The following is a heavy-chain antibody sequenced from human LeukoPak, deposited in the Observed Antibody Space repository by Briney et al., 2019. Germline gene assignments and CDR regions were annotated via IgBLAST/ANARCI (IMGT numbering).Heavy chain of an antibody. D-gene: IGHD6-19*01. CDR2: IRYDGSNK. CDR3: ARASGYSSGWPLDY. V-gene: IGHV3-30*02. J-gene: IGHJ4*02. Sequence: PGGSLRLSCAASGFTFSSYGMHWVRQAPGKGLEWVAFIRYDGSNKYYADSVKGRFTISRDNSKNTLYLQMNSLRAEDTAVYYCARASGYSSGWPLDYWGQGTLVTVSS. CDR1: GFTFSSYG.